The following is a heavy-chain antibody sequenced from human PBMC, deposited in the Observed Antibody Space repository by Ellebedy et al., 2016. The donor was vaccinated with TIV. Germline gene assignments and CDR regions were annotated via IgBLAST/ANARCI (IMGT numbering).Heavy chain of an antibody. J-gene: IGHJ2*01. D-gene: IGHD5-24*01. CDR1: GGTFSSYA. CDR2: IIPMFASTSP. Sequence: SVKVSXXASGGTFSSYAVSWVRQAPGQGLEWVGGIIPMFASTSPNHAQNLQGRLTITADESTNTVYMELSSLRSADTAIYYCARGNCSSSVCYNNQRGWFLDLWGRGTLVIVSS. V-gene: IGHV1-69*13. CDR3: ARGNCSSSVCYNNQRGWFLDL.